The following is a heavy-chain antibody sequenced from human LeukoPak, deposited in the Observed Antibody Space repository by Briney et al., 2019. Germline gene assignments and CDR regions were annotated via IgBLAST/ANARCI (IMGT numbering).Heavy chain of an antibody. J-gene: IGHJ4*02. CDR2: IYYSGST. CDR3: ARNNPNSPTIDF. V-gene: IGHV4-59*01. CDR1: DGSINSFY. D-gene: IGHD1-14*01. Sequence: SETLSLTCTVSDGSINSFYWSWIRQPPGKGLEWIGYIYYSGSTNYNPSLKSRVTISVDTSKNQFSLRLSSVTAADTAVYYCARNNPNSPTIDFWGQGTLVTVSS.